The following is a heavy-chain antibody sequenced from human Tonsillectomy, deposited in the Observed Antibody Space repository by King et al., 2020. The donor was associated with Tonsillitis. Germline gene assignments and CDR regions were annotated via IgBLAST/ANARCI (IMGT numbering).Heavy chain of an antibody. CDR3: AIAVTGILRWSPGFDP. CDR2: IKQDGSEK. J-gene: IGHJ5*02. V-gene: IGHV3-7*03. CDR1: GFTFSSYW. Sequence: VQLVESGGGLVQPGGSLRLSCAASGFTFSSYWMSWVRQAPGKGLEWVANIKQDGSEKYYVDSVKGRFTISRDNAKNSLYLQMNSLRAEDTAVYYCAIAVTGILRWSPGFDPWGQGPLVTVSS. D-gene: IGHD4-23*01.